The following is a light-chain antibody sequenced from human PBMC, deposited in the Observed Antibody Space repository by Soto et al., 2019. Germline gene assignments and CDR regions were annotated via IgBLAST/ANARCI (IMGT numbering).Light chain of an antibody. J-gene: IGLJ2*01. Sequence: QSVLTQPPSVSAAPGQEVTISCSGSSSNTGNNFVSWYQHLPGTAPKLLSYDNDKRPSGIPDRFSGTKYGTSATLGITGLQTGDEAQYYRATLDSSRIAGVFGGGTQLTVL. CDR1: SSNTGNNF. V-gene: IGLV1-51*01. CDR2: DND. CDR3: ATLDSSRIAGV.